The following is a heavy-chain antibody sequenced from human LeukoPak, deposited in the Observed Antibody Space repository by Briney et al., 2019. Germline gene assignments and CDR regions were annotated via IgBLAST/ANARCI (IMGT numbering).Heavy chain of an antibody. Sequence: PGGSLRLSCAASGFTDSSNYMSWVRQAPGKGLEWVSVIYSGGSTYYADSVKGRFTISRDNSKNTLYLQMNSLRAEDTAVYYCARGRYSSGWAFDYWGQGTLVTVSS. J-gene: IGHJ4*02. D-gene: IGHD6-19*01. CDR2: IYSGGST. V-gene: IGHV3-53*01. CDR3: ARGRYSSGWAFDY. CDR1: GFTDSSNY.